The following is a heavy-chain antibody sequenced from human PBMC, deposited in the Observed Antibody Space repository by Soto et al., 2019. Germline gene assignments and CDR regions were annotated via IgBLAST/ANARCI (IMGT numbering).Heavy chain of an antibody. Sequence: SETLSLTCAVSGGSISSGGYSWSWIRQPPGKGLEWIGYIYHSGSTYYNPSLKSRVTISVDRSKNQFSLKLSSVTAADTAVYYGARNYYDGSAYYFWGQGTLVTVSS. CDR1: GGSISSGGYS. J-gene: IGHJ4*01. D-gene: IGHD3-22*01. CDR2: IYHSGST. CDR3: ARNYYDGSAYYF. V-gene: IGHV4-30-2*01.